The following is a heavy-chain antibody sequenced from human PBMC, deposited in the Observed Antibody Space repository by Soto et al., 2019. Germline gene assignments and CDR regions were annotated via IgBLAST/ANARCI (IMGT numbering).Heavy chain of an antibody. CDR2: INGSGGST. V-gene: IGHV3-23*01. J-gene: IGHJ3*02. CDR3: AKIPHSSSWYLDAFDI. D-gene: IGHD6-13*01. CDR1: GFTFSSYA. Sequence: EVQLLESGGGLVQPGGSLRLSCAASGFTFSSYAMSWVRQAPGKGLEWVSAINGSGGSTYYADSVKGRFTISRDNSKNTPYLQMNSLRAEDTAVYYCAKIPHSSSWYLDAFDIWGQGTMVTVSS.